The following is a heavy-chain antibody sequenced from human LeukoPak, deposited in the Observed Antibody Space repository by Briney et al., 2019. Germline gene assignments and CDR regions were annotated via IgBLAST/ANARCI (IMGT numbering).Heavy chain of an antibody. J-gene: IGHJ4*02. CDR3: ARVGDCTNGICYTADFDY. CDR2: ITDSGGTT. Sequence: PGGSLRLFCAASGFTFSSYAMSWVRQAPGKGLEWASAITDSGGTTYYADSVKGRFTISRDNSKNTLYLQMNSLRAEDTAVYYCARVGDCTNGICYTADFDYWGQGTLVAVSS. D-gene: IGHD2-8*01. CDR1: GFTFSSYA. V-gene: IGHV3-23*01.